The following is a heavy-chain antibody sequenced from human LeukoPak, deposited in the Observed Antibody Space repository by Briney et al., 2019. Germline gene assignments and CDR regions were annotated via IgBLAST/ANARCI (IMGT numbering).Heavy chain of an antibody. Sequence: ASVKVSCKASGYTFTSYGISWVRQAPGQGLEWMGWISAYNGNTNYAQKLQGRVTMTTDTSTSTAYMELRSLRSEDTAVYYCASRVGVVGATDYFNYWGQGTPVTVSS. V-gene: IGHV1-18*01. CDR2: ISAYNGNT. D-gene: IGHD1-26*01. CDR1: GYTFTSYG. J-gene: IGHJ4*02. CDR3: ASRVGVVGATDYFNY.